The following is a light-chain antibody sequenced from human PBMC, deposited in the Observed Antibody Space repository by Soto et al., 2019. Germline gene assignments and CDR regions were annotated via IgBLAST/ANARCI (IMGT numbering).Light chain of an antibody. CDR3: QHFGGTTFT. Sequence: EVVMTQSPSTLSVSPGERSTLSFIAGQSVSSNLAWYQQKPGQAPRLLIYGASTRATGIPDRFSGSGSGTHFTLTISRLEPGDFAVYYCQHFGGTTFTFGQGTRLEIK. CDR1: QSVSSN. V-gene: IGKV3D-15*01. J-gene: IGKJ5*01. CDR2: GAS.